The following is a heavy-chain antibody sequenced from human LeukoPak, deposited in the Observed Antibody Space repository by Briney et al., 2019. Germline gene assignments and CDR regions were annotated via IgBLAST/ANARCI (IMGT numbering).Heavy chain of an antibody. CDR1: GFTFSSYA. V-gene: IGHV3-23*01. CDR3: AKDRAQQLVLDF. CDR2: IIGSGRST. J-gene: IGHJ4*02. Sequence: PGGSLRLSCAASGFTFSSYAMSWVRQAPGKGLEWASAIIGSGRSTYYADSVKGRFTISRDNSKNTLFLQMNSLRAEDTAVYYCAKDRAQQLVLDFWGQGTLVTVSS. D-gene: IGHD6-13*01.